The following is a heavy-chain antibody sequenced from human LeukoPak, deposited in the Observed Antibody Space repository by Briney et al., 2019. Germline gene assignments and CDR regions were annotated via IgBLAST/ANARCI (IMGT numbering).Heavy chain of an antibody. V-gene: IGHV4-59*01. J-gene: IGHJ4*02. CDR3: ARGGGYYFDY. Sequence: SETLSLTCTVSGGYISSYYWSWIRQPPGKGLEWIGYIYYSGSTNYNPSLKSRVTISVDTSKNQFSLKPSSVTAADTAVYYCARGGGYYFDYWGQGTLVTVSS. CDR2: IYYSGST. CDR1: GGYISSYY. D-gene: IGHD3-16*01.